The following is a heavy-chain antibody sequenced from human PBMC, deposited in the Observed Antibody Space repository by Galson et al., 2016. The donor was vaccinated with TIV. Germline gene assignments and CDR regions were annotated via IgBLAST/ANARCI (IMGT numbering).Heavy chain of an antibody. D-gene: IGHD2-2*01. CDR1: GFSFGTYG. V-gene: IGHV3-33*01. Sequence: SLRLSCAASGFSFGTYGMHWVRQAPGKGLEWVAIIWFDGSEKYYADSVKGRFTISRDNSEKTLYLQLSSLRAEDTAVYYCARELRCDTTSCNSLFDYWGQGTLVTVSS. CDR2: IWFDGSEK. J-gene: IGHJ4*02. CDR3: ARELRCDTTSCNSLFDY.